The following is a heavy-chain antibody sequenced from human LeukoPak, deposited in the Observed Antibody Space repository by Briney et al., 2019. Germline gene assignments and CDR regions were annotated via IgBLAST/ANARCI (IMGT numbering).Heavy chain of an antibody. Sequence: GGSLRLSCAASGFTASSNYMSWVRQAPGKGLEWVSVIYSGGSTYYADSVKGRFTISRDNSKNTLYLQMNSLRAEDTAVYYCARECRTKVPAALCYFDYWGQGTLVTVSS. V-gene: IGHV3-53*05. CDR1: GFTASSNY. CDR2: IYSGGST. CDR3: ARECRTKVPAALCYFDY. J-gene: IGHJ4*02. D-gene: IGHD2-2*01.